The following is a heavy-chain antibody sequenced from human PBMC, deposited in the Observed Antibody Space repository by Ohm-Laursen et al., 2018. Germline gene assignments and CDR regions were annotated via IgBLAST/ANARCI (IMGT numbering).Heavy chain of an antibody. V-gene: IGHV3-7*01. CDR2: IKQDGSGK. Sequence: GSLRLSCAASGFSFSADWMYRVRQAPGKGLEWVANIKQDGSGKYYVDSVKGRFTISRDNAKNSLYLQMNSLRADDTAVYYCARGAYASWGQGTLVTVSS. D-gene: IGHD3-16*01. J-gene: IGHJ5*02. CDR3: ARGAYAS. CDR1: GFSFSADW.